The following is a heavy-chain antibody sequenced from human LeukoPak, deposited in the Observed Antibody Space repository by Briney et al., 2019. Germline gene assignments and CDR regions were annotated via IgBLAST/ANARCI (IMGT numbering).Heavy chain of an antibody. CDR1: GFTFSSYG. Sequence: GGSLRLSCAASGFTFSSYGMHWVRQAPGKGLEWVAVISCDGSNKYYADSVKGRFTISRDNSKNTLYLQMNSLRAEDTAVYYCAKESLALNWGFDYWGQGTLVTVSS. D-gene: IGHD7-27*01. V-gene: IGHV3-30*18. CDR3: AKESLALNWGFDY. J-gene: IGHJ4*02. CDR2: ISCDGSNK.